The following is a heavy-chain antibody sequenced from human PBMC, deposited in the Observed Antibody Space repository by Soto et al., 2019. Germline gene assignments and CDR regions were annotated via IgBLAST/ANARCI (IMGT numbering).Heavy chain of an antibody. CDR2: IWYDGSNK. J-gene: IGHJ6*02. Sequence: PGVSLRLSCAASGFTFSSYGMHWVRQAPGKGLEWVAVIWYDGSNKYYADSVKGRFTISRDNSKNTLYLQMNSLRAEDTAVYYCAREGIAAAGTLYYYGMDGWGQGTTVTVSS. D-gene: IGHD6-13*01. CDR1: GFTFSSYG. V-gene: IGHV3-33*01. CDR3: AREGIAAAGTLYYYGMDG.